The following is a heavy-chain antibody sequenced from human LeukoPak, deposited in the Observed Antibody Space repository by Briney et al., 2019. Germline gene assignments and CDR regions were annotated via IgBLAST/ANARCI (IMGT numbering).Heavy chain of an antibody. J-gene: IGHJ3*02. CDR1: GGSVSSYY. D-gene: IGHD1-26*01. V-gene: IGHV4-59*02. CDR3: VRDWEGFNFDI. CDR2: VYNSGST. Sequence: SETLSLTCTVSGGSVSSYYWSWVRQPPGEGLEWIAYVYNSGSTNHNPSLKSRVTIAVDRSTNQFSLKMNSVTAADTAVYYCVRDWEGFNFDIWGQGTMVTVSS.